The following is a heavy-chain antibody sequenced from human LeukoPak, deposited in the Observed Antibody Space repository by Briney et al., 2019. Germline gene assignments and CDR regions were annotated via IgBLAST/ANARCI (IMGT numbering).Heavy chain of an antibody. Sequence: GRSLRLSCAASGFTFSSYAMHWVRQAPGKGLEWVAVISYDGSNKYYADSVKGRFTISRDNSKNTLYLQMNSLRAEDTAVYYCARGESVDTAMVPKNYYYYGMDVWGQGTTVTVSS. D-gene: IGHD5-18*01. V-gene: IGHV3-30*04. CDR1: GFTFSSYA. CDR2: ISYDGSNK. J-gene: IGHJ6*02. CDR3: ARGESVDTAMVPKNYYYYGMDV.